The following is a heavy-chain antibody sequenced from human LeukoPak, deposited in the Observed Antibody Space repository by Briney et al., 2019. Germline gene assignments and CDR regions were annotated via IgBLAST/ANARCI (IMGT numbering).Heavy chain of an antibody. J-gene: IGHJ3*02. D-gene: IGHD6-13*01. Sequence: ASVKVSCKASGYTFSSYGISWVRQAPGQGLEWLGWISGYNGNTNFAQKFQGRVTITTDTSTSTAYMELRSLRSEDTAVYYCATYSSSCYDAFDIWGQGTMVTVSS. CDR1: GYTFSSYG. V-gene: IGHV1-18*01. CDR3: ATYSSSCYDAFDI. CDR2: ISGYNGNT.